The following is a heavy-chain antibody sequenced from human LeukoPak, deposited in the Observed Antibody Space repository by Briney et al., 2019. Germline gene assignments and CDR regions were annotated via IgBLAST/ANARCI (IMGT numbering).Heavy chain of an antibody. CDR2: ISSSSSYI. J-gene: IGHJ4*02. D-gene: IGHD3-10*01. CDR1: GFTFSSYS. V-gene: IGHV3-21*01. Sequence: PGGSLRLSCAASGFTFSSYSMNWVRQAPGKGLEWVSSISSSSSYIFYADSVKGRFTISRDNAKNSLYLQMNSLRVEDTAVYYCATDSGSENQWYYFDYWGQGILVTVSS. CDR3: ATDSGSENQWYYFDY.